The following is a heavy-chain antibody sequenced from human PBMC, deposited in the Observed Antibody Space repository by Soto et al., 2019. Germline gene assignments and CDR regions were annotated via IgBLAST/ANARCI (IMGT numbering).Heavy chain of an antibody. V-gene: IGHV4-59*01. D-gene: IGHD6-19*01. J-gene: IGHJ6*02. CDR1: GDSISSYY. Sequence: SETLSLTCTVSGDSISSYYWSWIRQPPGKGLEWIGYIYCSGGTNYNPSLKSRATISVDTSKNQFSLKLSSVTAADTAVYYCARDSVSYSSGWYFGYGMDVWGQGTTVTV. CDR2: IYCSGGT. CDR3: ARDSVSYSSGWYFGYGMDV.